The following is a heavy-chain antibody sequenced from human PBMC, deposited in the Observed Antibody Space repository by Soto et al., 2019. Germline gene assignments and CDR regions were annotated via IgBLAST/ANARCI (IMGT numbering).Heavy chain of an antibody. CDR3: ARDPPGQLPPVDY. CDR2: ISNDGNDD. J-gene: IGHJ4*02. CDR1: GFPFSSYA. Sequence: QVQLVESGGGVVQPGRSLRLSCVASGFPFSSYAMHWVRQAPGKGLEWVSIISNDGNDDHFADSVKGRFTISRDNSKNTLFLQMNDLRVEDTAVYFCARDPPGQLPPVDYWGQGTLVTVSS. V-gene: IGHV3-30-3*01.